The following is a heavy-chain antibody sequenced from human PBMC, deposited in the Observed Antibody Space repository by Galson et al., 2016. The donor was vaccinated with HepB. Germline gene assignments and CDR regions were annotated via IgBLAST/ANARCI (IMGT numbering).Heavy chain of an antibody. CDR2: MKQDGSEK. J-gene: IGHJ6*02. V-gene: IGHV3-7*01. CDR1: GFTFSNYW. D-gene: IGHD2-2*01. Sequence: SLRLSCAASGFTFSNYWMSWVRQAPGKGLEWVANMKQDGSEKYYVDSVKGRFTISRDNAKNSLYLQMNSLRAEDTAVYYCARGSPVYCSSTSCYQEYFYYYYGMDVWGQGTTVTV. CDR3: ARGSPVYCSSTSCYQEYFYYYYGMDV.